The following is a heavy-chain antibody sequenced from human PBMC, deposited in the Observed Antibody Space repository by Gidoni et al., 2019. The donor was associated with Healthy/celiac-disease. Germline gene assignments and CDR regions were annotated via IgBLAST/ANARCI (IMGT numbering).Heavy chain of an antibody. CDR1: GFTFSSYW. V-gene: IGHV3-74*01. CDR3: AAYYYDSIGYHY. D-gene: IGHD3-22*01. J-gene: IGHJ4*02. CDR2: INSDGSST. Sequence: EVQLVESGGGLVQPGGSLRLSCEAAGFTFSSYWMHWVRQAPGKGLVWVSRINSDGSSTSYADSVQGRFTISRDNAKNTLYLQMHSLRAEDTAVYYCAAYYYDSIGYHYWGQGTLVTVSS.